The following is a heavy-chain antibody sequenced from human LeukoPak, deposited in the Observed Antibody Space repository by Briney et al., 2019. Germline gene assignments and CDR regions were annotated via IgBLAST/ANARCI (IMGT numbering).Heavy chain of an antibody. Sequence: GGSLRLSCAASGFTFSSYAMNWVRQAPGKGLEWVSTISGDGGDTHYADSVRGRFTISRDNSKNTVHLQMNSLRAEDTAVYYCASGGKYCTGGACYGDWGQGTLVTVSS. CDR3: ASGGKYCTGGACYGD. V-gene: IGHV3-23*01. D-gene: IGHD2-8*02. J-gene: IGHJ4*02. CDR2: ISGDGGDT. CDR1: GFTFSSYA.